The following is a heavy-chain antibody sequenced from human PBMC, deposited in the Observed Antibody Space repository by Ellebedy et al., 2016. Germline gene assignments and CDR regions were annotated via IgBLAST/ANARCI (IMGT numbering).Heavy chain of an antibody. V-gene: IGHV5-51*01. D-gene: IGHD2-2*01. CDR2: IYPGDSDT. Sequence: KVSXXGSGYSFTSYWIGWVRQMPGKGLEWMGIIYPGDSDTRYSPSFQGQVTISADKSISTAYLQWSSLKASDTAMYYCARGVVPAAMGYWFYPWGQGTLVTVSS. CDR1: GYSFTSYW. CDR3: ARGVVPAAMGYWFYP. J-gene: IGHJ5*02.